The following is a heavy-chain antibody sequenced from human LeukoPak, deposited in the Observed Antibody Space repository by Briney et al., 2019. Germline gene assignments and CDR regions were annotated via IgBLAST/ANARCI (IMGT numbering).Heavy chain of an antibody. CDR2: INHSGSP. CDR3: ATARRVDYYYYYMDV. D-gene: IGHD5-24*01. CDR1: GGSFSGYY. Sequence: KPSETLSLTCAVYGGSFSGYYWSWIRQPPGKGLEWIGEINHSGSPNYNPSLKSRVTISVDTSKNQFSLKLSSVTAADTAVYYCATARRVDYYYYYMDVWGKGTTVTVSS. V-gene: IGHV4-34*01. J-gene: IGHJ6*03.